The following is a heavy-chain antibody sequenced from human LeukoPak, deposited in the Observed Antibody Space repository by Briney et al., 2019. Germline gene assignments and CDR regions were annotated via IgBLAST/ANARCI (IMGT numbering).Heavy chain of an antibody. CDR3: AKDRCSGGSCYSGYFQH. J-gene: IGHJ1*01. D-gene: IGHD2-15*01. CDR2: IGGSGDNT. CDR1: GFTFSTYA. V-gene: IGHV3-23*01. Sequence: GGSLRLSCAASGFTFSTYAISCGRQAPGKGLGCVSTIGGSGDNTYYADSVKGRFTISRDNSKNTLYLPMNGLRAEDTAVYYCAKDRCSGGSCYSGYFQHWGQGALVTVSS.